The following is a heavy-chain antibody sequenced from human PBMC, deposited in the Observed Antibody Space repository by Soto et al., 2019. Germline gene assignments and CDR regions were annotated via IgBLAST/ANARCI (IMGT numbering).Heavy chain of an antibody. CDR1: GYTFTSYG. J-gene: IGHJ5*02. V-gene: IGHV1-18*04. CDR3: ARTASQGWLREGWFDP. Sequence: QVQLVQSGAEVKKPGASVKVSCKASGYTFTSYGISWVRQAPGQGLEWMGWISAYNGNTNYAQKLQGRVTMTTDTSTRPAYMERRSLRSVDTAVYYCARTASQGWLREGWFDPWGQGTLVTVSS. D-gene: IGHD5-12*01. CDR2: ISAYNGNT.